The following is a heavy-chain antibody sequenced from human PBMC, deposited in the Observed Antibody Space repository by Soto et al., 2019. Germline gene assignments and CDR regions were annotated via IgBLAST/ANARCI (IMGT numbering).Heavy chain of an antibody. J-gene: IGHJ6*02. Sequence: QVQLVESGGGVVQPGRSLRLSCAASGFTFSSYGMHWVRQAPGKGLEWVAVISYDGSNKYYADSVKGRFTISRDNSKNTLYLQMNSLRAEDTAVYYCAKDGDSGAILNYYYYYGMDVWCQGTTVTVSS. CDR1: GFTFSSYG. CDR2: ISYDGSNK. CDR3: AKDGDSGAILNYYYYYGMDV. D-gene: IGHD2-15*01. V-gene: IGHV3-30*18.